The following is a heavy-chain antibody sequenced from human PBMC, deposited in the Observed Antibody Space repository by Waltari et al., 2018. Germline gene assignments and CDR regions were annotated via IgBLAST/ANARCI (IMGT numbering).Heavy chain of an antibody. CDR2: VHHSGST. CDR1: GYSISTDYD. J-gene: IGHJ4*02. CDR3: ASSSGRGYSYPDY. D-gene: IGHD5-18*01. V-gene: IGHV4-38-2*01. Sequence: QVQLQESGPGLVKPSETLSLTCAVSGYSISTDYDSLLTRQPPGKGLEWIGNVHHSGSTYDNPSLKSRVSISLDTSKNQFSLKLSSVTAADTAVYYCASSSGRGYSYPDYWGQGTLVTVSS.